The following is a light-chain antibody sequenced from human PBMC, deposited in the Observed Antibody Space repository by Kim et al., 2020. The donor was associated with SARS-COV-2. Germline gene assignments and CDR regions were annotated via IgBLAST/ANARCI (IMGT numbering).Light chain of an antibody. J-gene: IGLJ1*01. V-gene: IGLV1-40*01. Sequence: VNTGCTGSRSDIGEDNEVHWYQSLPGKAPKLLVYGNNDRPSGIPDRFAGSKSGTSASLAITGLQAEDEADYYCQSYDSTLNDYVFGTGTKVTVL. CDR2: GNN. CDR3: QSYDSTLNDYV. CDR1: RSDIGEDNE.